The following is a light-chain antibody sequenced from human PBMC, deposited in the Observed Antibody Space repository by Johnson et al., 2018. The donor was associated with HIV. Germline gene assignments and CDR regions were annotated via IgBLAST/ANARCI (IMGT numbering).Light chain of an antibody. CDR2: DNN. Sequence: QSVLTQSPSVSAAPGQKVTISCSGSSSNIGNNYVSWYQQLPGTAPKLLIYDNNKRPSGIPDRFSGSKSGTSATLGITGLQTGDEADYYCGKWDSSLSAGVFGTGTKVTVL. CDR3: GKWDSSLSAGV. V-gene: IGLV1-51*01. J-gene: IGLJ1*01. CDR1: SSNIGNNY.